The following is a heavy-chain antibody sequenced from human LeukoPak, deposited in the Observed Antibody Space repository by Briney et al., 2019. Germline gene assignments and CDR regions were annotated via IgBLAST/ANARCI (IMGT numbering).Heavy chain of an antibody. CDR1: GGSISSGGYY. D-gene: IGHD2-8*01. Sequence: SETLSLTCTVSGGSISSGGYYWSWIRQPPGKGLEWIGEINHSGSTNYNPSLKSRVTISVDTSKNQFSLKLSSVTAADTAVYYCARGARPNTWGQGTLVTVSS. CDR3: ARGARPNT. V-gene: IGHV4-39*07. J-gene: IGHJ4*02. CDR2: INHSGST.